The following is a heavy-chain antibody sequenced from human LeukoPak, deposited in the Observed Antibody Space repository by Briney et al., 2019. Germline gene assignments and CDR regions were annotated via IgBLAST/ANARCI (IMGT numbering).Heavy chain of an antibody. J-gene: IGHJ3*02. CDR2: ISWNSGSI. Sequence: GGSLRLSCAASGFTSDDYAMHWVRQAPGKGLEWVSGISWNSGSIGYADSVKGRFTISRDNAKNSLYLQMNSLRAEDTALYYCAKASGEWELAIDAFDIWGQGTMVTVSS. CDR1: GFTSDDYA. CDR3: AKASGEWELAIDAFDI. V-gene: IGHV3-9*02. D-gene: IGHD1-26*01.